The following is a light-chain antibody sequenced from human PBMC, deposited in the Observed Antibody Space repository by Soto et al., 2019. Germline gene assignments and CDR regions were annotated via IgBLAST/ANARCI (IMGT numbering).Light chain of an antibody. J-gene: IGKJ2*01. CDR1: QSISSW. Sequence: DIQMTQSPSTLSASVGDRVTITCRASQSISSWLAWYQQKPGTAPKLLIYKAPSLQSGVPSRFSGSGSGTEFTPTISRLQPDDFASYYCQQYSSYPYTFGQGTKLEIK. CDR2: KAP. V-gene: IGKV1-5*03. CDR3: QQYSSYPYT.